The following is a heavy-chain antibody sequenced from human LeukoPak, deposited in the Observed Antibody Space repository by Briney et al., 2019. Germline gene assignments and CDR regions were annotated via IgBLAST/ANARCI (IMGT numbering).Heavy chain of an antibody. V-gene: IGHV4-34*01. D-gene: IGHD2-2*01. CDR1: GGSFSGYY. J-gene: IGHJ6*02. CDR3: AGDCSSTSRPDV. CDR2: INHSGST. Sequence: SETLSLTCAAYGGSFSGYYWSWIRQPPGKGLEWIGEINHSGSTNYNPSLKSRVTISVDTSKNQFSLKLSSVTAADTAVYYCAGDCSSTSRPDVWGQGTTVTVSS.